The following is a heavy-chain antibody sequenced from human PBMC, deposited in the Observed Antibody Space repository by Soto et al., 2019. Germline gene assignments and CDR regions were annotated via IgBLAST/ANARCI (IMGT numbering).Heavy chain of an antibody. D-gene: IGHD3-22*01. CDR2: ISGRGGST. CDR1: GFTFSNYA. CDR3: AKATMTLVVIRLDS. Sequence: PGGSLRLSCAASGFTFSNYAMNWVRQAPGKGLEWVSTISGRGGSTYYADSVKGRFTISRDNSKNILYLQMNSLRAGDTAVYYCAKATMTLVVIRLDSWGQGTLVTVSS. V-gene: IGHV3-23*01. J-gene: IGHJ4*02.